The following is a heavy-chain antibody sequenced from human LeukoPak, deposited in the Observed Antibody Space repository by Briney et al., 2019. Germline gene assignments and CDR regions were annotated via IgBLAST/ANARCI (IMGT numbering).Heavy chain of an antibody. CDR3: ARETRRGDAFDI. Sequence: GGSLRLSCAASGFTFSNYAMHWDRQAPGKRLEYVSAISSNGGSTYYANSVKGRFTISRDKSKNTVYLKMGSLRAEDMAVYYCARETRRGDAFDIWGQGTMVTVSS. CDR2: ISSNGGST. CDR1: GFTFSNYA. J-gene: IGHJ3*02. D-gene: IGHD3-16*01. V-gene: IGHV3-64*01.